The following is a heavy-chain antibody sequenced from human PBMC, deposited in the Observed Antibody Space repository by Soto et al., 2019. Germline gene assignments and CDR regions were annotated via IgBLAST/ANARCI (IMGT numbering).Heavy chain of an antibody. CDR1: GYTFTSYG. D-gene: IGHD1-1*01. CDR3: ARGRYGDY. CDR2: ISAHNGNT. J-gene: IGHJ4*02. V-gene: IGHV1-18*01. Sequence: QVHLVQSGAEVKKPGASVKVSCKASGYTFTSYGITWVRQAPGQGLEWMGWISAHNGNTDYAQKLQGIVIVTRDTPTSTAYMALRGQISDDTAVYYCARGRYGDYWGQGALVTVSS.